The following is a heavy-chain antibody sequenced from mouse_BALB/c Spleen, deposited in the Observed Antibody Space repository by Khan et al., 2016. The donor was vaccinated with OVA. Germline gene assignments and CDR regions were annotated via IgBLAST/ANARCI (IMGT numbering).Heavy chain of an antibody. J-gene: IGHJ3*01. D-gene: IGHD1-1*01. CDR3: AGGGYCSLAY. CDR2: INPGGGGN. Sequence: QVQLKQSGAELVRPGTSVKVSCKASGYAFNNYMLEWVKQRPGQGLEWIGVINPGGGGNNYNEKFKGKATLTADKSSNTAYMQLSSLPSADSAVYFCAGGGYCSLAYWGQGTLVTVSS. V-gene: IGHV1-54*01. CDR1: GYAFNNYM.